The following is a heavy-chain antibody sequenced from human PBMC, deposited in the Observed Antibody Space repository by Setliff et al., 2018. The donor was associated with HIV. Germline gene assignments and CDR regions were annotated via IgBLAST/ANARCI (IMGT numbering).Heavy chain of an antibody. CDR1: GFTFNSYA. CDR3: TRDSIYYDILTGYQYYFDY. D-gene: IGHD3-9*01. Sequence: GGSLRLSCAASGFTFNSYAMSWVRQAPGKGLEWVGFIRSKAYGGTTEYAASVKDRFTVSRDDSKSIAYLQINSLKTEDTAVYYCTRDSIYYDILTGYQYYFDYWGQGTLVTVSS. J-gene: IGHJ4*02. CDR2: IRSKAYGGTT. V-gene: IGHV3-49*04.